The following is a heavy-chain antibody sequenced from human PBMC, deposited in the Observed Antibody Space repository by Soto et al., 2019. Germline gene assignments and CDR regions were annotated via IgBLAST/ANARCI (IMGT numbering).Heavy chain of an antibody. CDR1: GGSISRSAFY. CDR3: ARRSSLKDAFDI. Sequence: QVQLLESGPGLVKPSQTLSLTCTVSGGSISRSAFYWSWIRQRPGKGLEWITYIYDSGSSYSSPSLKSRATISVDTSKNQFSLKLSSVTAADTAMYYCARRSSLKDAFDIWGQGTMVTVS. V-gene: IGHV4-31*03. CDR2: IYDSGSS. J-gene: IGHJ3*02.